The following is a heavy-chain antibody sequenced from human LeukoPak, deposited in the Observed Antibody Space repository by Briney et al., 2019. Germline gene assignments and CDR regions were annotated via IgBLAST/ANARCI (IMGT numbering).Heavy chain of an antibody. D-gene: IGHD3-16*01. Sequence: GGSLRLSCAASGFTFSSYEMNWVRQAPGKGLEWVSYISSSGRSIYYADSVKGRFTISRDNAKNSLYLQMNSLRAEDTAVYYCARELGGGYFDYWGQGTLVTVSS. J-gene: IGHJ4*02. CDR3: ARELGGGYFDY. V-gene: IGHV3-48*03. CDR2: ISSSGRSI. CDR1: GFTFSSYE.